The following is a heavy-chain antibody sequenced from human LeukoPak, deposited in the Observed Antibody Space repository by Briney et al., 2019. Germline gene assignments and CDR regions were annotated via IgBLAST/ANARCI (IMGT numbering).Heavy chain of an antibody. CDR1: GFTFSSYS. V-gene: IGHV3-48*04. J-gene: IGHJ4*02. CDR3: AKDILAPGLHFDH. CDR2: ISLSGTI. Sequence: PGGSLRLSCAASGFTFSSYSMNWVRQAPGKGLEWVSYISLSGTIYYADSVKGRFTISRDNAKNSLYLQMNSLRAEDTAVYYCAKDILAPGLHFDHWGQGTLVTVSS. D-gene: IGHD1-26*01.